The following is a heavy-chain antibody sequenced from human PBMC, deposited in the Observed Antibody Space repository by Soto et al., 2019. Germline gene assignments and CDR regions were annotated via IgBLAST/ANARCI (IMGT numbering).Heavy chain of an antibody. CDR1: GGSISSGGYY. V-gene: IGHV4-31*03. Sequence: SETLSLTCTVSGGSISSGGYYWSWIRQHPGKGLEWIGYIYYSGSTYYNPSLKSRVTISVDTSKNQFSLKLSSVTAADTAVYYCARDYRYSDYYYYGMDVWGQGTTVTVSS. CDR3: ARDYRYSDYYYYGMDV. CDR2: IYYSGST. J-gene: IGHJ6*02. D-gene: IGHD2-15*01.